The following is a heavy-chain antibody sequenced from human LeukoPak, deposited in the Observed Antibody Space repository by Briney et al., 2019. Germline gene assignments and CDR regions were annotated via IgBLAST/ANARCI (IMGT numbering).Heavy chain of an antibody. CDR2: INHSGST. D-gene: IGHD2-2*01. Sequence: SETMSLTSAVYGGSFSGYYWSWIRQPPGKGLEWIGEINHSGSTNYNPSLKSRVTISVDTSKNQFSLKLSSVTAADTAVYYCARVPYCSSTSCCPYYFDYWGQGTLVTVSS. CDR3: ARVPYCSSTSCCPYYFDY. J-gene: IGHJ4*02. CDR1: GGSFSGYY. V-gene: IGHV4-34*01.